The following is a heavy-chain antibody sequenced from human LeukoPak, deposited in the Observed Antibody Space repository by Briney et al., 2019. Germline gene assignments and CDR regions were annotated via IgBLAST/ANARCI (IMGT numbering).Heavy chain of an antibody. V-gene: IGHV4-30-4*08. CDR3: ARPFHTAMVLDAFDI. CDR2: IYYSGST. D-gene: IGHD5-18*01. J-gene: IGHJ3*02. Sequence: SETLSLTCTVSGGSISSADYYWSWIRQPPGKGLEWIGYIYYSGSTYYNPSLKSRVTISVDTSKNQFSLKLSSVTAADTAVYYCARPFHTAMVLDAFDIWGQGTMITVSS. CDR1: GGSISSADYY.